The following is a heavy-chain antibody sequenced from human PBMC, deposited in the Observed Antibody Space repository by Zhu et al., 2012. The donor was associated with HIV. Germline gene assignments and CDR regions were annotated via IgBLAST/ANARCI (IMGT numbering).Heavy chain of an antibody. CDR3: ASGGGGYCSGGSCYPFDY. D-gene: IGHD2-15*01. CDR2: IYHSGST. Sequence: QVQLQESGPGLVKPSETLSLTCAVSGYSISSGYYWGWIRQPPGKGLEWIGNIYHSGSTNYNPSLKSRVTISVDTSKNQFSLKLSSVTAADTAVYYCASGGGGYCSGGSCYPFDYWGQGTLVTVSX. J-gene: IGHJ4*02. CDR1: GYSISSGYY. V-gene: IGHV4-38-2*01.